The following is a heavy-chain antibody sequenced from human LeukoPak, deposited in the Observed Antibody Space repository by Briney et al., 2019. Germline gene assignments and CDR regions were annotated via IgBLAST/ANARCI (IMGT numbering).Heavy chain of an antibody. V-gene: IGHV3-21*01. Sequence: GGSLRLSCAASGFTFSSYSMNWVRQAPGKGLEWVSSISSSSSYIYCADSVKGRFTISRDNAKNSLYLQMNSLRAEDTAVYYCASRTVTTSYYYYYYYMDVWGKGTTVTVSS. D-gene: IGHD4-17*01. CDR2: ISSSSSYI. J-gene: IGHJ6*03. CDR1: GFTFSSYS. CDR3: ASRTVTTSYYYYYYYMDV.